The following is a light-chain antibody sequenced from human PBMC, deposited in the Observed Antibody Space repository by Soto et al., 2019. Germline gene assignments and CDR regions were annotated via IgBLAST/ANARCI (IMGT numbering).Light chain of an antibody. Sequence: QSALTQPPSASGSPGQSVTISCTGTSSDVGAYNSVSWYQHLPGKAPKLMIFEVSKRPSGVPDRFSGSKSGNTASLIVSGLQAEDEADYYCSSYAGRNDWVFGGGTQLTVL. CDR1: SSDVGAYNS. CDR2: EVS. V-gene: IGLV2-8*01. CDR3: SSYAGRNDWV. J-gene: IGLJ3*02.